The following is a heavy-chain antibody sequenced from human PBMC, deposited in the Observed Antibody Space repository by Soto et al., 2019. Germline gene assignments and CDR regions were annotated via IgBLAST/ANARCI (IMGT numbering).Heavy chain of an antibody. V-gene: IGHV3-11*01. CDR3: AGDPYYYGSAF. D-gene: IGHD3-10*01. Sequence: LRLSCAASGFRFSDHYMTWIRQAPGKGLEWVSKISGGGTTTHYADSVKGRFTVSRDNAKNSLYLQMNSLRAEDTAVYYCAGDPYYYGSAFWGQGTLVTVSS. J-gene: IGHJ4*02. CDR1: GFRFSDHY. CDR2: ISGGGTTT.